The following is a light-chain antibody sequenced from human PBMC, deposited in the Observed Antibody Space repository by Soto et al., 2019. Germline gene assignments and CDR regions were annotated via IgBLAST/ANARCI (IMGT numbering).Light chain of an antibody. CDR2: LNSDGSH. Sequence: QSALTQSPSASASLGASVKLTCTLSRGHSSYAIAWHQQQPEKGPRYLMKLNSDGSHTKGDGIPDRFSGSSSGAERYLTISGLQSEDEADYYCQTWATGIRVFGGGTKLTVL. CDR1: RGHSSYA. J-gene: IGLJ3*02. V-gene: IGLV4-69*01. CDR3: QTWATGIRV.